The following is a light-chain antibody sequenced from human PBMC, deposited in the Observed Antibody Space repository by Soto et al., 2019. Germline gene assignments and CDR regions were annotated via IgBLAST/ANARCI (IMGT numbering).Light chain of an antibody. CDR1: RSNIGAGYE. Sequence: QSVLTQPPSVSGAPGQRVTISCTGGRSNIGAGYEVHWYQQLPGTAPKLLIYGNTNRPSGVPDRFSGSKSGTSASLAITGLQTEDEADYYCQSYDRSLSGSVFGGGTKLTVL. J-gene: IGLJ2*01. V-gene: IGLV1-40*01. CDR3: QSYDRSLSGSV. CDR2: GNT.